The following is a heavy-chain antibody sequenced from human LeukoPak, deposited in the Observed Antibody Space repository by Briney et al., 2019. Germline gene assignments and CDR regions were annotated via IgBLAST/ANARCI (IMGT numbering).Heavy chain of an antibody. D-gene: IGHD6-13*01. CDR1: GGSISSYY. V-gene: IGHV4-4*09. J-gene: IGHJ5*02. CDR3: ARHDIADPYSSSPNWFDP. Sequence: SETLSLTCTVSGGSISSYYWSWIRQPPGKGLEWIGYIYTSGSTNYNPSFKSRVTISVDTSKNQFSLKLSSVTAADTAVYYCARHDIADPYSSSPNWFDPWGQGTLVTVSS. CDR2: IYTSGST.